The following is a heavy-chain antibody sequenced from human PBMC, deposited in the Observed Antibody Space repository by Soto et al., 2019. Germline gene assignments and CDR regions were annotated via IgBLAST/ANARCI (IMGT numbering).Heavy chain of an antibody. CDR1: GFTFGDYA. CDR2: ILHDETP. Sequence: PGGSLRLSCTASGFTFGDYAMSWFRQALGRGLEWVSTILHDETPFYTDSVKGRFTISRDNVRGTLYLQMNGLRVEDAALYFCAKDLFPTSGQRFFFESWGQGSLVTVSS. CDR3: AKDLFPTSGQRFFFES. J-gene: IGHJ4*02. D-gene: IGHD2-21*01. V-gene: IGHV3-23*01.